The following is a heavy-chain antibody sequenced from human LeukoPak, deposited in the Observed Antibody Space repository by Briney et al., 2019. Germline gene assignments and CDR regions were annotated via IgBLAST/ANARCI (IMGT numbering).Heavy chain of an antibody. D-gene: IGHD5-18*01. Sequence: PSETLSLTCTVSGGSISSYYWSWIRQPAGKGLEWVGRIYTSGSPNYNPSLKSRVTMSVDTSKNQFSLKLSSVTAADTAVYYCARDVKAGYSYGYNYYYYMDVWGKGTTVTISS. CDR1: GGSISSYY. V-gene: IGHV4-4*07. J-gene: IGHJ6*03. CDR3: ARDVKAGYSYGYNYYYYMDV. CDR2: IYTSGSP.